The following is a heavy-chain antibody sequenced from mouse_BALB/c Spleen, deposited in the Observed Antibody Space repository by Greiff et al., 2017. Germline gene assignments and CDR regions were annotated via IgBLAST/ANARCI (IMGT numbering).Heavy chain of an antibody. CDR2: ISYSGST. V-gene: IGHV3-2*02. Sequence: EVKLVESGPGLVKPSQSLSLTCTVTGYSITSDYAWNWIRQFPGNKLEWMGYISYSGSTSYNPSLKSRISITRDTSKNQFFLQLNSVTTEDTATYYCASGKGYFDVWGAGTTVTVSS. CDR3: ASGKGYFDV. J-gene: IGHJ1*01. D-gene: IGHD2-1*01. CDR1: GYSITSDYA.